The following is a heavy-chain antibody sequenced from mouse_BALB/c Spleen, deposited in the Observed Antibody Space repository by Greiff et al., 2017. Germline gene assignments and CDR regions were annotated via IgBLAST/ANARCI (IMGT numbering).Heavy chain of an antibody. CDR1: GFTFSSYT. CDR2: ISNGGGST. Sequence: EVQRVESGGGLVQPGGSLKLSCAASGFTFSSYTMSWVRQTPEKRLEWVAYISNGGGSTYYPDTVKGRFTISRDNAKNTLYLQMSSLKSEDTAMYYCARGDYEAWCAYWGQETLVTVSA. CDR3: ARGDYEAWCAY. V-gene: IGHV5-12-2*01. J-gene: IGHJ3*01. D-gene: IGHD2-4*01.